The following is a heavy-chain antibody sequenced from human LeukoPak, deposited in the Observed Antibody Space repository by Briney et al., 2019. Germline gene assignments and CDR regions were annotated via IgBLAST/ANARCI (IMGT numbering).Heavy chain of an antibody. CDR3: ARGEYGDYGGTPYYYYYMDV. Sequence: SETLSLTCTVSGGSISSYYWSWIRQPAGEGLEWIGRIYTSGSTNYNPSLKSRVTMSVDTSKNQFSLKLSSVTAADTAVYYCARGEYGDYGGTPYYYYYMDVWGKGTTVTVSS. CDR1: GGSISSYY. CDR2: IYTSGST. V-gene: IGHV4-4*07. D-gene: IGHD4-17*01. J-gene: IGHJ6*03.